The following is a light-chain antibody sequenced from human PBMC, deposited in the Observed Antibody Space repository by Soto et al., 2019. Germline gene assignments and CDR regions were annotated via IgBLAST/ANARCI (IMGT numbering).Light chain of an antibody. V-gene: IGKV1-5*01. CDR3: QQYNKYSIT. Sequence: DIQMTQSPSTLSASLGDRVTITCRASQTITTWLAWYQQKPGKAPKLLIYDASTLESGVPSRFSGSGSGTEFTLTISSLQTDDFATYYCQQYNKYSITFGQGTRLEIK. CDR2: DAS. CDR1: QTITTW. J-gene: IGKJ5*01.